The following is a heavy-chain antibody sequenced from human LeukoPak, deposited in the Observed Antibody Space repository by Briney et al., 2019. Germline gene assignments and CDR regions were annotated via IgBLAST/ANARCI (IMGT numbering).Heavy chain of an antibody. V-gene: IGHV1-69*13. J-gene: IGHJ6*03. CDR1: VGTFSSYA. CDR2: IIPIFGTA. CDR3: ARDGKKGGSGWYSPLYYYYYMDV. D-gene: IGHD6-19*01. Sequence: ASVKVSCKASVGTFSSYAISWVRQAPGQGLEWMGGIIPIFGTANYAQRFQGRVTITADESTSTAYMELSSLRSEDTAVYYCARDGKKGGSGWYSPLYYYYYMDVWGKGTTVTVSS.